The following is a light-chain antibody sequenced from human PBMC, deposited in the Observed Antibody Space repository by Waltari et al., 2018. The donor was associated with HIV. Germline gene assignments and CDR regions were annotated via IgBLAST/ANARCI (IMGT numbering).Light chain of an antibody. CDR2: EVS. J-gene: IGLJ1*01. CDR1: SSDVGGHNF. Sequence: QSALTQSASVSGSPGQSITISCPGTSSDVGGHNFVSWYQHHPGKAPKLRIYEVSNRPSGVSHRFPGSKSGNTASLTISGLQPEDEADYYCTSYTTTSCYVFGTGTKVTVL. V-gene: IGLV2-14*01. CDR3: TSYTTTSCYV.